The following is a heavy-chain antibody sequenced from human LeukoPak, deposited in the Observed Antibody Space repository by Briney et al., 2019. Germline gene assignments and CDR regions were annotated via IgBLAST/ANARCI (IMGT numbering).Heavy chain of an antibody. Sequence: ASVKVSCKASGYTSTGYYMHWVRQAPGQGLEWMGWINPNSGGTNYAQKFQGRVTMARDTSISTAYMELGRLRSDDTAVYYCAREGRLMGSGTPDYWGQGTLVTVSS. CDR2: INPNSGGT. V-gene: IGHV1-2*02. CDR3: AREGRLMGSGTPDY. J-gene: IGHJ4*02. CDR1: GYTSTGYY. D-gene: IGHD3-10*01.